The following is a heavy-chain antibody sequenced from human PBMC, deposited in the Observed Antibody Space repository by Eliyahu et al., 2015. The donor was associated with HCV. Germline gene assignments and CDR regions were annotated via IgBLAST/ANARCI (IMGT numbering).Heavy chain of an antibody. J-gene: IGHJ4*02. V-gene: IGHV3-73*01. CDR2: IRSKADDFAT. D-gene: IGHD3-22*01. Sequence: EVQLVESGGGLVQAGGSLTLSCAVSGFXFSGSPMHWVRQPSGKGLEWVGLIRSKADDFATAYAASVKGRFTISRDDSKNTAYLQMNSLKTEDTAMYYCTRGLYDSSAYSYFYWGQGTLVTVSS. CDR3: TRGLYDSSAYSYFY. CDR1: GFXFSGSP.